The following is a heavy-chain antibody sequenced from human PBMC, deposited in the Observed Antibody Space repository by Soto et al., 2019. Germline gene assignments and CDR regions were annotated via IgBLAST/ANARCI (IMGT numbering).Heavy chain of an antibody. Sequence: QVQLQESGPGLVKPSQTLSLTCSVSGGSIGSGNFYWSWIRQPPGKGLEWLTSIYHTGTIYITPSLRSRLTISSDTSRTQFSLNLTSVTAADTALYFCARQNVQIGPGFFDYWGRGTLVTVSS. V-gene: IGHV4-30-4*01. CDR1: GGSIGSGNFY. J-gene: IGHJ4*02. D-gene: IGHD3-10*02. CDR3: ARQNVQIGPGFFDY. CDR2: IYHTGTI.